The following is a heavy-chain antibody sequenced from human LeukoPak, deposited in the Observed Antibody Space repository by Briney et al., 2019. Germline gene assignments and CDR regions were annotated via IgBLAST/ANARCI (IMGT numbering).Heavy chain of an antibody. Sequence: PSETLSLTCAVYGGSFSDFYCTWIRQPPGKGLEWIGEINHSGNTKCNPSLKSRVTILLDTSKNQFSLKVRSVTAADTAVYYCATTRGVITLDGYHYYIDVWGKGPRSPSP. CDR3: ATTRGVITLDGYHYYIDV. J-gene: IGHJ6*03. CDR1: GGSFSDFY. V-gene: IGHV4-34*01. CDR2: INHSGNT. D-gene: IGHD3-10*01.